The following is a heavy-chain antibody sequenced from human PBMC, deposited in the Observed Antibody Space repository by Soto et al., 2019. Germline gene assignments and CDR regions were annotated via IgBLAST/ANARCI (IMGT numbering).Heavy chain of an antibody. CDR1: GGSSGDSSYY. J-gene: IGHJ4*02. Sequence: LQTLCVRYTVAGGSSGDSSYYWGWIRQPPGKGLEWIGSIYYSGGTYYNPSLKSRVTISVDTSKNQFSLKLSSVTAADTAVYYCARLLSTGTAYFDYWGQGTLVTVSS. V-gene: IGHV4-39*01. D-gene: IGHD1-1*01. CDR2: IYYSGGT. CDR3: ARLLSTGTAYFDY.